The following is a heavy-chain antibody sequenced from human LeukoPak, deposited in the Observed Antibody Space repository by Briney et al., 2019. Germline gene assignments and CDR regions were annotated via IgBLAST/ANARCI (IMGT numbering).Heavy chain of an antibody. CDR2: IYYSGST. V-gene: IGHV4-30-4*01. Sequence: SETLSLTCTVSGGSISSGDYYWSWIRQPPGKGLEWIGYIYYSGSTYYNPSLKSRVTISVDTSKNRFSLKLSSVTAADTAVYYCARGGTVANYYYYGMDVWGQGTTVTVSS. J-gene: IGHJ6*02. D-gene: IGHD4-23*01. CDR1: GGSISSGDYY. CDR3: ARGGTVANYYYYGMDV.